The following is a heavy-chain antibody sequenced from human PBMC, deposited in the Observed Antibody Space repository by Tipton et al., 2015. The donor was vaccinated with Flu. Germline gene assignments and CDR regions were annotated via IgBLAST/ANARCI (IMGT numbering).Heavy chain of an antibody. CDR3: AREGGFWSGYYTRGSFDY. J-gene: IGHJ4*02. CDR2: ISYDGSNK. D-gene: IGHD3-3*01. V-gene: IGHV3-30-3*01. Sequence: SLRLSCAASGFTFSSYAMHWVRQAPGKGLEWVAVISYDGSNKYYADSAKGRFTISRDNSKNTLYLQMNSLRAEDTAVYYCAREGGFWSGYYTRGSFDYWGQGTLVTVSS. CDR1: GFTFSSYA.